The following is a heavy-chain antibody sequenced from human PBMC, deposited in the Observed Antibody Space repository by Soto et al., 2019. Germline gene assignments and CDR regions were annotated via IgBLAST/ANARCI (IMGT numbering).Heavy chain of an antibody. V-gene: IGHV3-74*01. Sequence: PGGSLRLSCAASGFTFSSYWMHWVRQAPGKGLVWVSRINSDGSSTSYADSVKGRFTISRDNAKNTLYLQMNSLRAEDTAVYYCARAGAYCGGDCYEFDYWGPGTLVTVSS. D-gene: IGHD2-21*02. CDR3: ARAGAYCGGDCYEFDY. CDR2: INSDGSST. J-gene: IGHJ4*02. CDR1: GFTFSSYW.